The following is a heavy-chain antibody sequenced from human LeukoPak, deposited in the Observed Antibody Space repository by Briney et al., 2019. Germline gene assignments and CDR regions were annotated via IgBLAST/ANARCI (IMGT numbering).Heavy chain of an antibody. D-gene: IGHD3-3*01. CDR1: GGSFSGYY. CDR3: ARREGFWSGTYYYYYYGMDV. Sequence: PSETLSLTCAVYGGSFSGYYWSWIRQPPGKGLEWIGEIKHSGSTNYNPSLKSRVTISVDTSKNQFSLKLSAVTAADTAVYYCARREGFWSGTYYYYYYGMDVWGQGTTVTVSS. V-gene: IGHV4-34*01. J-gene: IGHJ6*02. CDR2: IKHSGST.